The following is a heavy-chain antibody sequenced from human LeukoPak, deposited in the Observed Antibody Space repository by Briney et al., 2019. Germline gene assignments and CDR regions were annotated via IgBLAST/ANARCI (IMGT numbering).Heavy chain of an antibody. CDR1: GFTFSSYG. CDR3: AKVRPYYGSGSSKGGFDY. Sequence: GGSLRLSCAASGFTFSSYGMHWVRQAPGKGLEWVAFIRYDGSNKYYADSVKGRFTISRDNSKNTLYLQMNSLRAEDTAVYYCAKVRPYYGSGSSKGGFDYWGQGTLVTVSS. J-gene: IGHJ4*02. V-gene: IGHV3-30*02. D-gene: IGHD3-10*01. CDR2: IRYDGSNK.